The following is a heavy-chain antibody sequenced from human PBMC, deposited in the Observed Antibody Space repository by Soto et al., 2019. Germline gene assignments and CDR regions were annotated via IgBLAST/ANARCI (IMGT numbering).Heavy chain of an antibody. J-gene: IGHJ4*02. D-gene: IGHD4-17*01. V-gene: IGHV1-69*06. CDR3: ARDPTNDCGDDTFDY. Sequence: QVLLLQSGSEVKKAGSSVKVSCKASGDAFKSYAIHWVRQAPGQGLDYMGRIIPSYDRTKYAQKFQGRLTLTADMYTSTVYMELSSLRSEDTAVYYCARDPTNDCGDDTFDYWGQGTKVIVSS. CDR1: GDAFKSYA. CDR2: IIPSYDRT.